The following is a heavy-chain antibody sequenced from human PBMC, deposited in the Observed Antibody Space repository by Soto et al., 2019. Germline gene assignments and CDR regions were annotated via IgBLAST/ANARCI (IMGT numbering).Heavy chain of an antibody. J-gene: IGHJ6*02. CDR2: INPNSGGT. Sequence: QVQLVQSGAEVKKPGASVKVSCKASGYTFTGYYMHWVRQAPAHGLEWMGWINPNSGGTNYAQKFQGWVTMTRDTSISTAYMELSRLRSDDTAVYYCATSPGYYGSGSYYTPYGMDVWGQGTTVTVSS. CDR3: ATSPGYYGSGSYYTPYGMDV. V-gene: IGHV1-2*04. CDR1: GYTFTGYY. D-gene: IGHD3-10*01.